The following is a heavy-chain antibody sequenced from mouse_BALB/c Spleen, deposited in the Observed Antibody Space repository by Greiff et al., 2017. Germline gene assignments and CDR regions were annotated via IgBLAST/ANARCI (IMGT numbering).Heavy chain of an antibody. CDR3: ARGGLLFYFDY. CDR1: GYSITSDYA. J-gene: IGHJ2*01. Sequence: EVKLVESGPGLVKPSQSLSLTCTVTGYSITSDYAWNWIRQFPGNKLEWMGYISYSGSTSYNPSLKSRISITRDTSKNQFFLQLNSVTTEDTATYYCARGGLLFYFDYWGQGTTLTVSS. D-gene: IGHD2-13*01. CDR2: ISYSGST. V-gene: IGHV3-2*02.